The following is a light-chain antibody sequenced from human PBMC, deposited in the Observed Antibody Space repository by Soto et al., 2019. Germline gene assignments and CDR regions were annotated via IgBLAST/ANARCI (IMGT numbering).Light chain of an antibody. CDR2: GAS. CDR3: QQYGSALFT. J-gene: IGKJ3*01. CDR1: QSVSSSY. Sequence: EIVLTQSPGTLSLSPGERATLSCRASQSVSSSYFAWYQQKPGQAPRLLIYGASSRATGIPDRFSGSGSGTDVTLTIRRLEHEDFAVYYCQQYGSALFTFGPGTKVDIK. V-gene: IGKV3-20*01.